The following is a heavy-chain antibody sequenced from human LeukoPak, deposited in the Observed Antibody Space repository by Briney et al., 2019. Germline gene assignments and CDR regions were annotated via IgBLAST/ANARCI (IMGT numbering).Heavy chain of an antibody. CDR3: ARANALYCSSTSCLFDY. Sequence: ASVKVTCKASGYTFTDNYIHWVRQAPGQGIGWMAWTNPNSGGTYYAQNFDDRITLTRDTSISTAYMELSRLRADDTAIYYCARANALYCSSTSCLFDYWGQGTLVTVSS. D-gene: IGHD2-2*01. CDR2: TNPNSGGT. CDR1: GYTFTDNY. J-gene: IGHJ4*02. V-gene: IGHV1-2*02.